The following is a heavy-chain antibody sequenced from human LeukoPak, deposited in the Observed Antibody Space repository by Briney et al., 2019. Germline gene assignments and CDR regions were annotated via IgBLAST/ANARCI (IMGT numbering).Heavy chain of an antibody. CDR3: ARAPAGMDV. D-gene: IGHD1-14*01. V-gene: IGHV1-69*04. CDR2: IIPILDMT. Sequence: GASVKVSCKASGGTFSSYAITWVRQAPGQGLEWMGRIIPILDMTNYTQKFQGRVTITADKLTSTAYLELSSLRPEDTAVYYCARAPAGMDVWGQGTSVTVSS. CDR1: GGTFSSYA. J-gene: IGHJ6*02.